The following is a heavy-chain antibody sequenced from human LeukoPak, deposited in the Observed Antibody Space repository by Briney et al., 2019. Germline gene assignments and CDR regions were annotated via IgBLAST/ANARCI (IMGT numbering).Heavy chain of an antibody. D-gene: IGHD4-17*01. CDR2: ISSSSSYI. J-gene: IGHJ4*02. Sequence: GSLRLSCAASGFTFSSYSMNWVRQAPGKGLEWASSISSSSSYIYYADSVKGRFTISRDNTKNSLYLQMNSLRAEDTAVYYCARDRGRGDYGYFDYWGQGTLVTVSS. CDR1: GFTFSSYS. V-gene: IGHV3-21*01. CDR3: ARDRGRGDYGYFDY.